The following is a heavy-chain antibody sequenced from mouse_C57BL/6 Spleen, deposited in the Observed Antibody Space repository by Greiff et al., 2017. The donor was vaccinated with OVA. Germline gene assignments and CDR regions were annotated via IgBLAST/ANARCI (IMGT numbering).Heavy chain of an antibody. V-gene: IGHV14-4*01. CDR2: IDPENGDT. J-gene: IGHJ2*01. CDR3: SYYSNYEDYFDD. CDR1: GFNIKDDY. Sequence: VQLQQSGAELVRPGASVKLSCTASGFNIKDDYMHWVKQRPEQGLEWIGWIDPENGDTEYASKFQGKANITADTSSNTAYLQRSRLTSEDTAVYYCSYYSNYEDYFDDWGQGTTLTVSS. D-gene: IGHD2-5*01.